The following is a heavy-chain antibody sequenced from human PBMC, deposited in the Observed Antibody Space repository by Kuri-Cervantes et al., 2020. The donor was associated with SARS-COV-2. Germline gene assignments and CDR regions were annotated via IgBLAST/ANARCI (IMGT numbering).Heavy chain of an antibody. J-gene: IGHJ6*03. Sequence: ESLKSSCTVSGGSISSYYWSWIRQSPGKGLEWIGSIYHSGSTYYNPSLKSRVTISVDTSKNQFSLKLSSVTAADTAVYYCARHYGYSSSCYRYYYYYYMDVWGKGTTVTVSS. CDR2: IYHSGST. V-gene: IGHV4-59*08. CDR1: GGSISSYY. CDR3: ARHYGYSSSCYRYYYYYYMDV. D-gene: IGHD6-13*01.